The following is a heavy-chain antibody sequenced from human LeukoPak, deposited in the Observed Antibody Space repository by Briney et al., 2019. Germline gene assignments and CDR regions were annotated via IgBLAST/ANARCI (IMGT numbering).Heavy chain of an antibody. CDR2: ISPYDGDT. J-gene: IGHJ3*02. V-gene: IGHV1-18*04. CDR3: ARLRGGIYSTRDAFDI. CDR1: GYTFTTNG. Sequence: ASVKVSCKASGYTFTTNGVSWVRQAPGQGLEWLAWISPYDGDTNYTPDLQCRVTLSTDTSTSTAYMELTSLRSDDTAVYYCARLRGGIYSTRDAFDIWGQGTMVTVSS. D-gene: IGHD2/OR15-2a*01.